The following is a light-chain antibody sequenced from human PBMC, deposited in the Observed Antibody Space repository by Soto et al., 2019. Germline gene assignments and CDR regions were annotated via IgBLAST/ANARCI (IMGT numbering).Light chain of an antibody. CDR3: SSYINSSTLV. Sequence: QTALTQPASVSGSPGQSITISCTGTSSDVGGYNFVSWYQQHPGKAPKLMIYEDSNRPSGVSNRFSGSKSGNTASLTISGLQAEDEADYYCSSYINSSTLVFGGGTKLNVL. CDR2: EDS. J-gene: IGLJ3*02. CDR1: SSDVGGYNF. V-gene: IGLV2-14*01.